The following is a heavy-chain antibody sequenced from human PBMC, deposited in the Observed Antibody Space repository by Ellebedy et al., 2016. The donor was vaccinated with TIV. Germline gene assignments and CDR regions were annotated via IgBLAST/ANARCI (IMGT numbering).Heavy chain of an antibody. CDR2: ISTSGSHT. J-gene: IGHJ4*02. CDR3: AGGGSSWSFDY. CDR1: GFTFSSYA. Sequence: GESLKISXAASGFTFSSYAMRWIRQAPGKGLECISYISTSGSHTNYADSVRGRFTISRDNAKNSLYLQMNSLRAEDTAVYYCAGGGSSWSFDYWGQGTLVTVSS. D-gene: IGHD6-13*01. V-gene: IGHV3-11*05.